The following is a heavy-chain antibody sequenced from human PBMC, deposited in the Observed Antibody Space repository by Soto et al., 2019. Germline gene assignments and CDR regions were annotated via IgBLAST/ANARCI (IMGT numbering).Heavy chain of an antibody. CDR3: ARAPTSSGWTFDY. V-gene: IGHV4-39*01. Sequence: QLQLQESGPGLVKPSETLSLTCTVSGGSINISTSYWGWVRQPPGKGLEWIASLYYTGTTYYNPSLMSRVTISGDTSKNQFSLRVNSVTAADTAVYYCARAPTSSGWTFDYWGQGTLVTVSS. D-gene: IGHD6-19*01. CDR2: LYYTGTT. CDR1: GGSINISTSY. J-gene: IGHJ4*02.